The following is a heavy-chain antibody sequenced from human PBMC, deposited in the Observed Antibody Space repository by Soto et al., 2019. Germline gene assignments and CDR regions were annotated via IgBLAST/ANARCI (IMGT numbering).Heavy chain of an antibody. D-gene: IGHD1-7*01. CDR3: ARVTTGTTKFYYYYGMDV. V-gene: IGHV1-69*01. CDR2: IIPIFGTA. CDR1: GGTFSSYA. Sequence: SVKGSCKASGGTFSSYAISWVRQAPVQGLEWMGGIIPIFGTANYAQKFQGRVTITADESTSTAYMELSSLRSEDTAVYYCARVTTGTTKFYYYYGMDVWGQGTTVTVSS. J-gene: IGHJ6*02.